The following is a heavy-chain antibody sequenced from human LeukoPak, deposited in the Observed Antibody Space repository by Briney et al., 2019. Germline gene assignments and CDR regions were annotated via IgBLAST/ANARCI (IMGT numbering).Heavy chain of an antibody. D-gene: IGHD6-13*01. V-gene: IGHV3-7*03. CDR2: IKQDGSEK. J-gene: IGHJ4*02. Sequence: GGALRLSCAASGFTFSSYWMSWVRQAPGKGLEWVANIKQDGSEKYYVDSVKGRFTISRDNAKNSLYLQMNSLRAEDTAVYYCARDKAAAESDYWGQGTLVTVSS. CDR3: ARDKAAAESDY. CDR1: GFTFSSYW.